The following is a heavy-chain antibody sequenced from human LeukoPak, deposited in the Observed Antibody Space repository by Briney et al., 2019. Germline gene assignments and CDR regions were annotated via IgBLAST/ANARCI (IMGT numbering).Heavy chain of an antibody. CDR3: AMMGELSLYFDY. V-gene: IGHV3-53*01. J-gene: IGHJ4*02. CDR1: GFTVSSKY. Sequence: GGSLRLSCAASGFTVSSKYMSWVREAPGKGLEWVSVIYSGGSTYYADSVKGRFTISRDNSKNTLYLQMNSLRAEDTAVYYCAMMGELSLYFDYWGQGTLVTVSS. D-gene: IGHD3-16*02. CDR2: IYSGGST.